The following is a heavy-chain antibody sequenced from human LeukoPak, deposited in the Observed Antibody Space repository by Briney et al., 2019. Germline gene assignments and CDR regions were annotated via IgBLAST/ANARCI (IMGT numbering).Heavy chain of an antibody. D-gene: IGHD2-21*02. CDR2: IYYSGST. V-gene: IGHV4-39*01. J-gene: IGHJ3*02. Sequence: SETLSLTCTVSGGSISSSSYYWGWIRQPPGKGLEWIGSIYYSGSTYYNPSLKSRVTISVDTSKNQFSLKLSSVTAADTAVYYCARAISDFDAFDIWGQGTMVTVSS. CDR3: ARAISDFDAFDI. CDR1: GGSISSSSYY.